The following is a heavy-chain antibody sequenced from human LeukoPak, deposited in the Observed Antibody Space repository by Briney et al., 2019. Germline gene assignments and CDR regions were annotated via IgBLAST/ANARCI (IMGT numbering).Heavy chain of an antibody. D-gene: IGHD3-22*01. Sequence: ASVKVSCKASGYTFTGYYIHWVRQAPGQGLEWMGWINPNSGGTNYAQKFQGRVTMTRDTSISTAYMELSRLRSGDTAVYYCARDSLEYYYDSSGPNYPYWGQGTLVTVSS. CDR1: GYTFTGYY. J-gene: IGHJ4*02. CDR3: ARDSLEYYYDSSGPNYPY. V-gene: IGHV1-2*02. CDR2: INPNSGGT.